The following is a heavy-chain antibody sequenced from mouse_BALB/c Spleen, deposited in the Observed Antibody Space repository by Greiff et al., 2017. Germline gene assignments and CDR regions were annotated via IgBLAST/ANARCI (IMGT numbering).Heavy chain of an antibody. CDR2: INPYNDGT. Sequence: VQLQQSGPELVKPGASVKMSCKASGYTFTSYVMHWVKQKPGQGLEWIGYINPYNDGTKYNEKYKGKATLTSDKSSSTAHMELSSLTSEDSAVCYCARSGYRYDYWFAYWGQGTLVTVSA. V-gene: IGHV1-14*01. D-gene: IGHD2-14*01. CDR3: ARSGYRYDYWFAY. CDR1: GYTFTSYV. J-gene: IGHJ3*01.